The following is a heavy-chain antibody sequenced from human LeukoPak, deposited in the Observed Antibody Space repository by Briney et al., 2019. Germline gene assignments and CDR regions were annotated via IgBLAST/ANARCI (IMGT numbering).Heavy chain of an antibody. CDR1: GYIFTGYY. CDR2: INPSGGST. J-gene: IGHJ6*03. CDR3: ARVKIFGVVVDYYYMDV. D-gene: IGHD3-3*01. Sequence: ASVKVSCKASGYIFTGYYMHWVRQAPGQGLEWMGIINPSGGSTSYAQKLQGRVTMTTDTSTSTAYMELRSLRSDDTAVYYCARVKIFGVVVDYYYMDVWGKGTTVTVSS. V-gene: IGHV1-46*01.